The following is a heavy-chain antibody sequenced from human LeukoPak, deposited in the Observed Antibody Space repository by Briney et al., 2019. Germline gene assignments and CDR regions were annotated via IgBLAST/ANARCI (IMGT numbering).Heavy chain of an antibody. Sequence: ASVKVSCKASGYTFTSYAIHWVRQAPGQRLEWMGWINAGNGNTKYSQKFQGRVSITRDTSASTAYMELSSLRSEDTAVYYCAGGCGTDCPNAEYFQHGGQGTRVTVST. V-gene: IGHV1-3*01. CDR2: INAGNGNT. D-gene: IGHD2-21*02. CDR1: GYTFTSYA. J-gene: IGHJ1*01. CDR3: AGGCGTDCPNAEYFQH.